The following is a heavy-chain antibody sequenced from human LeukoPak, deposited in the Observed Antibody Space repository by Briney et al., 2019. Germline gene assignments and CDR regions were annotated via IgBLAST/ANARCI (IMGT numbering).Heavy chain of an antibody. V-gene: IGHV3-7*01. CDR1: GFTFSSYW. Sequence: GGSLRLSCAASGFTFSSYWMSWVRQAPGKGLEWVANIKQDGSEKYYVDSVRGRFTISRDNAKNSLYLQMNSLRAEDTAVYYCARDLSQFLANWFDPWGQGTLVTVSS. D-gene: IGHD3-3*01. CDR2: IKQDGSEK. J-gene: IGHJ5*02. CDR3: ARDLSQFLANWFDP.